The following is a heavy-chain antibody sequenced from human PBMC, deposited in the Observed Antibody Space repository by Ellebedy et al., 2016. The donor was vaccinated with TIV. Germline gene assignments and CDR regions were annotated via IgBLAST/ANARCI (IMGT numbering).Heavy chain of an antibody. CDR1: GFTFSSYS. J-gene: IGHJ4*02. CDR3: VRSQIYGAHGVDYFDY. D-gene: IGHD4-17*01. CDR2: ISNDFSAI. V-gene: IGHV3-48*01. Sequence: GGSLRLSCAASGFTFSSYSMNWVRQAPGKGLEWVSYISNDFSAIYYADSVKGRFTISRDNFKNTLFLQMNSLRAEDTAMYYCVRSQIYGAHGVDYFDYWGQGTLVTVSS.